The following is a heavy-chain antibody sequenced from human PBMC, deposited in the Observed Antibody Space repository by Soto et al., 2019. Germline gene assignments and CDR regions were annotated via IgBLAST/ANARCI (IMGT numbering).Heavy chain of an antibody. Sequence: GGSLRLSCASSGFTVISNYMSWVRQAPGKGLEWVSVIYSGGSTYYADSVKGRFTISRDNSKNTLYLQMNSLRAEDTAVYYCARESRVWLLNYYYGMDVWGQGTTVTVSS. CDR2: IYSGGST. V-gene: IGHV3-53*01. CDR1: GFTVISNY. J-gene: IGHJ6*02. D-gene: IGHD3-9*01. CDR3: ARESRVWLLNYYYGMDV.